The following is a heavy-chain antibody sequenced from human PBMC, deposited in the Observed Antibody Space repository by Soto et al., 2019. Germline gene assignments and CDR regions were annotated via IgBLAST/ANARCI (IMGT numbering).Heavy chain of an antibody. J-gene: IGHJ4*02. D-gene: IGHD6-25*01. Sequence: GGSLRLSCAASGFIFNNYWMHWVRQAPGKGLVWVARINGDGTTTYVDSVKGRFTISRDNAKNMVYLQMNSLRAESTAMYYCGRGSGPRGRPYWGQGILVTVSS. CDR2: INGDGTT. V-gene: IGHV3-74*01. CDR3: GRGSGPRGRPY. CDR1: GFIFNNYW.